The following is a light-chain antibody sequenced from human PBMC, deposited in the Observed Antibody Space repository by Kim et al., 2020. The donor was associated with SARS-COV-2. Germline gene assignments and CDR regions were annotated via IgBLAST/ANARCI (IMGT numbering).Light chain of an antibody. CDR3: AAWDVSLNGWV. Sequence: GQRGTISCSGSSSNIGSNTVNWYQQFPGTTPKRLIYSDNQWPSGVPERFSGSRSGTSASLAISGLQSEDEADYYCAAWDVSLNGWVFGGGTKLTVL. J-gene: IGLJ3*02. CDR2: SDN. CDR1: SSNIGSNT. V-gene: IGLV1-44*01.